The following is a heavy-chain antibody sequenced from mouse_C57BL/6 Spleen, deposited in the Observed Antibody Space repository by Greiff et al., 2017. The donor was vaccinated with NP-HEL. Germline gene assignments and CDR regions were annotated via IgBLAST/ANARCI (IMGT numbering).Heavy chain of an antibody. CDR2: IDPSDSYT. J-gene: IGHJ2*01. V-gene: IGHV1-59*01. CDR1: GYTFTSYW. D-gene: IGHD2-1*01. Sequence: QVQLQQPGAELVRPGTSVKLSCKASGYTFTSYWMHWVKQRPGQGLEWIGVIDPSDSYTNYNQKFKGKATLTVDTSSSTAYMQLSSLTSEDSAVYYCARSYGNYRSYFDYWGQGTTLTVSS. CDR3: ARSYGNYRSYFDY.